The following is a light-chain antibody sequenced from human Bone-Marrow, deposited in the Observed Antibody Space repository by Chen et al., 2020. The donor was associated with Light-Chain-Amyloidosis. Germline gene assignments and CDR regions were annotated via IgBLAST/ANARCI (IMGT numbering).Light chain of an antibody. V-gene: IGKV2-28*01. CDR1: QSLLHSSGHYF. J-gene: IGKJ5*01. CDR3: MQTLQTPIT. Sequence: DIVMTQSPLSLPVTLGEPASISCRSSQSLLHSSGHYFLDWYLQKPGQSPQVLIYLGSNRASGVPDRFSGRGSGTDFTLKINKVEAEDVGVYYCMQTLQTPITVGQGTRLEIK. CDR2: LGS.